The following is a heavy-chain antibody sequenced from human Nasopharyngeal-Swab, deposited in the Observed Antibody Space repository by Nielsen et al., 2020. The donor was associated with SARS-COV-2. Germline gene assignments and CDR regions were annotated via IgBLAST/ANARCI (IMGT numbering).Heavy chain of an antibody. CDR3: ARHHCSSTSCYVDFDY. CDR1: GYSFTSYW. CDR2: IDPSDSYT. V-gene: IGHV5-10-1*01. D-gene: IGHD2-2*01. Sequence: KVSCKGSGYSFTSYWISWVRQMPGKGLGWMGRIDPSDSYTNYSPSFQGHVTISADKSISTAYPQWSSLKASDTAMYYCARHHCSSTSCYVDFDYWGQGTLVTVSS. J-gene: IGHJ4*02.